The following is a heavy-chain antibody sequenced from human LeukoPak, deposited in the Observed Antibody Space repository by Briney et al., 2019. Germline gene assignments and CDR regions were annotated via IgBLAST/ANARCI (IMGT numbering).Heavy chain of an antibody. Sequence: PSQTLSLTCSVSGGSISSGDYYWSWIRQPPGKGLEWIGYIYYSGSTYYNPSLKSRVTISVDTSKNQFSLKLSSVTAADTAVYYCARGFRTSIAAFNFYYGMDVWGQGTTVTVSS. CDR2: IYYSGST. V-gene: IGHV4-30-4*01. J-gene: IGHJ6*02. D-gene: IGHD6-6*01. CDR3: ARGFRTSIAAFNFYYGMDV. CDR1: GGSISSGDYY.